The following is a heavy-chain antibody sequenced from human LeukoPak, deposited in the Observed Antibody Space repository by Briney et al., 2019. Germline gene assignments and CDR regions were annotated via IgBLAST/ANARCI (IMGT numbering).Heavy chain of an antibody. D-gene: IGHD3-3*01. J-gene: IGHJ4*02. CDR1: GGSFYGYY. V-gene: IGHV4-34*01. Sequence: NPSETLSLTCAVFGGSFYGYYWSWIRQPPGKGLEWIGEITYDGSTNYNPSLKSRVTISVDTSKIQFTLDLSSVTAADTAVYYCARGLASGYPPIPFDYWGQGTQVTVSS. CDR2: ITYDGST. CDR3: ARGLASGYPPIPFDY.